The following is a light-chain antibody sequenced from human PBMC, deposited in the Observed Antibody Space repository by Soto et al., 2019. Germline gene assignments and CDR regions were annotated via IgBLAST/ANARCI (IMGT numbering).Light chain of an antibody. CDR3: QQRSNWPPT. CDR1: QSVSSY. J-gene: IGKJ3*01. V-gene: IGKV3-11*01. Sequence: GLIHSPTTLSLSPGERATPSFRASQSVSSYLAWYQQKPGQAPRLLIYDASNRATGIPARFSGSGSGTDFTLTISSLEPEDFAVYYCQQRSNWPPTFGPGTKVDIK. CDR2: DAS.